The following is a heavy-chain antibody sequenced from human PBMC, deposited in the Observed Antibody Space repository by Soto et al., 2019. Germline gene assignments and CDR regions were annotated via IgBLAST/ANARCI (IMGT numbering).Heavy chain of an antibody. CDR3: ARDRRPSSGYYPYWFDP. V-gene: IGHV1-69*12. CDR1: GGTFSSYA. CDR2: IIPIFGTA. Sequence: QVQLVQSGAEVKKPGSSVKVSCKASGGTFSSYAISWVRQAPGQGLEWMGEIIPIFGTANSAQKFQGRVTITADESTSTAYMELSSLRSEDTAVYYWARDRRPSSGYYPYWFDPWGQGALVTVSS. D-gene: IGHD3-22*01. J-gene: IGHJ5*02.